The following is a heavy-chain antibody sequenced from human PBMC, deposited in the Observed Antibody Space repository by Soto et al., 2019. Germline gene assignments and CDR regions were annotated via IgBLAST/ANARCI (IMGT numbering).Heavy chain of an antibody. D-gene: IGHD2-2*01. CDR3: ATDPNCSSTSCSWYYGMDV. J-gene: IGHJ6*02. CDR2: IIPIFGTS. V-gene: IGHV1-69*01. Sequence: QVQLVQSGAEVKKPGSSVKVSCKASGGTFSSYAISWVRQAPGQGLEWMGGIIPIFGTSNYAQKFQGRVTITADESTSTAYMELSSLRSEDTAVYYCATDPNCSSTSCSWYYGMDVWGQGTTVTVSS. CDR1: GGTFSSYA.